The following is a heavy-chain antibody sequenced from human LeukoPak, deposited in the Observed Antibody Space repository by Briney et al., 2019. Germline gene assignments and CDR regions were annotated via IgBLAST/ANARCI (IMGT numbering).Heavy chain of an antibody. V-gene: IGHV3-30-3*01. CDR1: GFTFSSYA. D-gene: IGHD3-22*01. Sequence: GGSLRLSCAASGFTFSSYAMHWVRQAPGKGLEWVAVISYDGSNKYYADSVKGRFTISRDNSKNTLYLQMNSLRAEDTAVYYCARSGTTYYYDSGTRIWGQGTRVTVSS. J-gene: IGHJ3*02. CDR3: ARSGTTYYYDSGTRI. CDR2: ISYDGSNK.